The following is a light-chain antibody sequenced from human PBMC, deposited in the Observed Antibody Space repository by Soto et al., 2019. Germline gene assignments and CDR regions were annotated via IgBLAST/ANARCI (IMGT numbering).Light chain of an antibody. J-gene: IGKJ2*01. Sequence: EIVLTQSPGTLSLSPGERDTLSCRASERVDRSYLAWYQHKPGQPPRLLMYGAATRATSIPDRFSGSGSGTDFTLTISRLEPEDFAVYDCQQYDSSPRTFGQGTKLDSK. CDR3: QQYDSSPRT. CDR2: GAA. V-gene: IGKV3-20*01. CDR1: ERVDRSY.